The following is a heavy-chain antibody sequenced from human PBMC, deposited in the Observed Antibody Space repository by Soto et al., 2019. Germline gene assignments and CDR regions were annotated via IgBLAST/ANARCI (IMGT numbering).Heavy chain of an antibody. CDR1: GFTFSSYA. D-gene: IGHD2-15*01. CDR2: ISGSGGNT. V-gene: IGHV3-23*01. Sequence: GGSLRLSCAASGFTFSSYAMSWVRQAPGKGLEWVSAISGSGGNTYYADSVKGRFTISRDNSKNTLYLQMNSLRAEDTAVYYCAKDPRIRVVVVAATYWGQGTLVTVSS. J-gene: IGHJ4*02. CDR3: AKDPRIRVVVVAATY.